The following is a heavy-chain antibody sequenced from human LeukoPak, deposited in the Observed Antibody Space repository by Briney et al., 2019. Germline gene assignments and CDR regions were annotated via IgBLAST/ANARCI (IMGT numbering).Heavy chain of an antibody. J-gene: IGHJ4*02. CDR3: ARGDKSTVTTGSYFDY. V-gene: IGHV4-31*03. CDR1: GGSISSGGYY. Sequence: SETLSLTCTVSGGSISSGGYYWSWIRQHPGKGLEWIGYIYYSGSTYYNPSLKSRVTISVDTSKNQFSLKLSSVTAADTAVYYCARGDKSTVTTGSYFDYWGQGTLVTVSS. CDR2: IYYSGST. D-gene: IGHD4-17*01.